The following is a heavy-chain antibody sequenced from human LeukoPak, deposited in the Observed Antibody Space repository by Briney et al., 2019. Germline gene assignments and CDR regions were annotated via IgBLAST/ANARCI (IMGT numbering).Heavy chain of an antibody. CDR3: ARYSNYWFDP. CDR1: GGSISSGGYY. J-gene: IGHJ5*02. V-gene: IGHV4-30-2*05. CDR2: IYHSGST. D-gene: IGHD4-11*01. Sequence: SETLSLTCTVSGGSISSGGYYWSWIWQPPGKGLEWIGYIYHSGSTYYNPSLKSRVTILVDTSKNQFSLKLSSVTAADTAVYYCARYSNYWFDPWGQGTLVTVSS.